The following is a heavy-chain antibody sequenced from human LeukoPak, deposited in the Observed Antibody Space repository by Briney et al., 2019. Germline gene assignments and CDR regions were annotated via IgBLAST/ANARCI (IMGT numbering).Heavy chain of an antibody. CDR2: ISYNGGST. CDR3: ATYYGDYFY. CDR1: GFTFSNYA. V-gene: IGHV3-64*01. Sequence: AGGSLRLSCAASGFTFSNYAMHWVRQAPGKGLEYVSAISYNGGSTYYANSVKGRFTISRDNSKNTLYLQMGSLRAEDTAVYYCATYYGDYFYWGQGTLVTVSS. D-gene: IGHD4-17*01. J-gene: IGHJ4*02.